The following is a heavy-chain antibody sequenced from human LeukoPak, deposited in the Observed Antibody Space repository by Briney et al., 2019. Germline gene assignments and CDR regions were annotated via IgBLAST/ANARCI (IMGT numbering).Heavy chain of an antibody. D-gene: IGHD4-17*01. V-gene: IGHV5-51*01. Sequence: GESLKISCKVSGYIFTTNWIGWVRQMPGKGLEWMGIINPGDSDTRYSQSFEDQVTISADKSISTAYLQWSSLKASDTAMYYCARQPTTVTTRDAFDIWGQGTMVTVSS. CDR3: ARQPTTVTTRDAFDI. J-gene: IGHJ3*02. CDR1: GYIFTTNW. CDR2: INPGDSDT.